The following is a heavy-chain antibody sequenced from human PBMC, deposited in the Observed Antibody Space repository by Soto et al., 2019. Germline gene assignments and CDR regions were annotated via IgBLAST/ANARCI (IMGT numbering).Heavy chain of an antibody. CDR2: ISGSGGST. Sequence: GRSLRLSCAASGFTFSSYAMSCVRQDPGKGLEWVSAISGSGGSTYYADSVKGRFTISRDNSKNTLYLQMNSLRAEDTAVYYCAKNLKSRTPYYYGMDVWGQGTTVTVSS. V-gene: IGHV3-23*01. D-gene: IGHD2-2*01. CDR3: AKNLKSRTPYYYGMDV. J-gene: IGHJ6*02. CDR1: GFTFSSYA.